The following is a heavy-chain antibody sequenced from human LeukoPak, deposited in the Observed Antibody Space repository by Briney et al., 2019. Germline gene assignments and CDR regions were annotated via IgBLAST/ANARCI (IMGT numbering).Heavy chain of an antibody. D-gene: IGHD5-12*01. Sequence: PGGSLRLSCAASGFTFSSYAMSWVRQAPGKGLEWVSAISGSGGITYYADSVKGRFTISRDNSKNTLYLQMNSLRAEDTAVYYCAKSYSGYDSHWFDPWGQGTLVTVSS. CDR1: GFTFSSYA. CDR3: AKSYSGYDSHWFDP. CDR2: ISGSGGIT. J-gene: IGHJ5*02. V-gene: IGHV3-23*01.